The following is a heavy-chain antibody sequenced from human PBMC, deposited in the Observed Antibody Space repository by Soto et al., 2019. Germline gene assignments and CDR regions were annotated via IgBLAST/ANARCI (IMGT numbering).Heavy chain of an antibody. CDR2: INAGNGNT. CDR1: GYTFTSYA. V-gene: IGHV1-3*01. J-gene: IGHJ4*02. Sequence: VASVKVSCKASGYTFTSYAMHWVRQAPGQRLEWMGWINAGNGNTKYSQKFQGRVTITRDTSASTAYMELSSLRSEDTAVYYCARAHRYCSSTSCYTGPGYWGQGTLVTVSS. D-gene: IGHD2-2*02. CDR3: ARAHRYCSSTSCYTGPGY.